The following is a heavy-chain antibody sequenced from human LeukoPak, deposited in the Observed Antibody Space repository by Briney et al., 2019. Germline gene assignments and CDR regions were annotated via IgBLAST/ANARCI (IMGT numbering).Heavy chain of an antibody. CDR1: GGSISSYY. J-gene: IGHJ4*02. CDR3: AGASYDSSGVH. Sequence: PSETLSLTCTVSGGSISSYYWSWIRQPPGKGLEWIGYIYYSGSTNYDPSLKSRVTISVDTSKNQFSLKLSSVTAADTAVYYCAGASYDSSGVHWGQGTLVTVSS. CDR2: IYYSGST. V-gene: IGHV4-59*01. D-gene: IGHD3-22*01.